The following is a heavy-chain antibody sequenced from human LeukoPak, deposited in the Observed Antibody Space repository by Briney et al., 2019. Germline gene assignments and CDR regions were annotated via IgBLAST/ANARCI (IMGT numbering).Heavy chain of an antibody. CDR2: IYSGGST. Sequence: GGSLRLSCAASGFTVSSNYMSWVRQAPGKGLEWVSVIYSGGSTFYADSVKGRFTISRDNSKNTLYLQMNSLRAEDTAVYYCATSPYCTNGVCYTRYYFDYWGQGTLVTVSS. V-gene: IGHV3-53*01. CDR1: GFTVSSNY. CDR3: ATSPYCTNGVCYTRYYFDY. J-gene: IGHJ4*02. D-gene: IGHD2-8*01.